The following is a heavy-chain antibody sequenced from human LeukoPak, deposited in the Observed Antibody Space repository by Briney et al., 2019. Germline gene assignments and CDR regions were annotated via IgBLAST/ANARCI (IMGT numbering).Heavy chain of an antibody. CDR3: ARENSGSYREFDY. CDR1: GGSISSYY. Sequence: SETLSLTCTVSGGSISSYYWSWIRQPAGKGLEWIGRICTSGSTSYNASLKSRVSMSVDTSKNQFSLKLSSVTAADTAVFYCARENSGSYREFDYWGQGTLVTVSS. V-gene: IGHV4-4*07. J-gene: IGHJ4*02. D-gene: IGHD1-26*01. CDR2: ICTSGST.